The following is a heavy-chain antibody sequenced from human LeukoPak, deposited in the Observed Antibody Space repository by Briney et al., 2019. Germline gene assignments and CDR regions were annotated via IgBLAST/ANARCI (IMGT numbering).Heavy chain of an antibody. V-gene: IGHV1-18*01. D-gene: IGHD3-22*01. CDR1: GYTFTSYG. CDR3: ARSAEYYYDSSGYPNFDY. CDR2: ISAYNGNT. J-gene: IGHJ4*02. Sequence: ASVKVSCKASGYTFTSYGISWVRQAPGQGLEWMGWISAYNGNTNYAQKLQGRVTMTTDTSTSTAYMELRSLRSDDTAVYYCARSAEYYYDSSGYPNFDYWGQGNLVTVSS.